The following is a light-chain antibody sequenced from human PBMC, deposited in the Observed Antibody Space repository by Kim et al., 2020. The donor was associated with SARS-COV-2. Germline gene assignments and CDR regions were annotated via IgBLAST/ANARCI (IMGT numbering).Light chain of an antibody. V-gene: IGLV9-49*01. J-gene: IGLJ2*01. CDR1: SGYSNYK. CDR2: VGTGGIVG. CDR3: GADHGSGSNFVV. Sequence: LPSTLSSGYSNYKVDWYQQRPGKGPRFVMRVGTGGIVGSKGDGIPDRFSVLGSGLNRYLTIKNIQEEDESDYHCGADHGSGSNFVVFGGGTKLTVL.